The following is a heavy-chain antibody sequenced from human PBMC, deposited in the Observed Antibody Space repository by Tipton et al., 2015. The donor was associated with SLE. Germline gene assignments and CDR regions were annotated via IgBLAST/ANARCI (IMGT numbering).Heavy chain of an antibody. Sequence: TLSLTCTVSGASISSSGYYWGWIRQPPGKGLEWIGSMYYSTGGTYYSPSLKSRVTISVDASKNQFSLKLSSVTAADTAVYYCARTKDYGDMRGWFDPWGQGTLVTVSS. J-gene: IGHJ5*02. D-gene: IGHD4-17*01. CDR1: GASISSSGYY. CDR2: MYYSTGGT. CDR3: ARTKDYGDMRGWFDP. V-gene: IGHV4-39*01.